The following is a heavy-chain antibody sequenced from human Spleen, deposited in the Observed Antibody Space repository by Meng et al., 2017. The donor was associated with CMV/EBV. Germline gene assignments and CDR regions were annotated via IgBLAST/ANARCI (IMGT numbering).Heavy chain of an antibody. CDR1: GFTFSTYY. CDR3: AREGGYSYGTASYYYFGLDV. Sequence: GESLKISCAASGFTFSTYYMSWVRQAPGKGLEWVSSISSGGAYIYYADSVKGRFTISRDNARNSLYLQMNSLRAEDTAVYYCAREGGYSYGTASYYYFGLDVWGQGTTVTVSS. J-gene: IGHJ6*02. CDR2: ISSGGAYI. D-gene: IGHD5-18*01. V-gene: IGHV3-21*01.